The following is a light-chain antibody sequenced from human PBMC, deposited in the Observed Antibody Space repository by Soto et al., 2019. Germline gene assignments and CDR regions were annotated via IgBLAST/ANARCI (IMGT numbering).Light chain of an antibody. CDR2: SNN. Sequence: QSVLTQPPSASGTPGQRVTISCSGSSSNIGSNTVNLYQQLPGTAPKLLIYSNNQRPSGVPDRFSGSKSGTSASLAISGLQSEDEADYYCAAWDDSLNACYVFGTGTKLTVL. V-gene: IGLV1-44*01. CDR3: AAWDDSLNACYV. J-gene: IGLJ1*01. CDR1: SSNIGSNT.